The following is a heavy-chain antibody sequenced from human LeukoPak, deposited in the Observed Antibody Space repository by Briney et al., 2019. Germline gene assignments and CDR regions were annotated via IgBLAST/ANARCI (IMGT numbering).Heavy chain of an antibody. Sequence: SETLSLTCAVYGGSFSGYYWSWIRQPPGKGLEWIGEINHSGSTNYNPSLKSRVTISVDTSKNQFSLKLSSVTAADTAVYYCARGKREFYYYDSSGGTFDYWGQGTLVTVSS. V-gene: IGHV4-34*01. CDR1: GGSFSGYY. CDR3: ARGKREFYYYDSSGGTFDY. CDR2: INHSGST. J-gene: IGHJ4*02. D-gene: IGHD3-22*01.